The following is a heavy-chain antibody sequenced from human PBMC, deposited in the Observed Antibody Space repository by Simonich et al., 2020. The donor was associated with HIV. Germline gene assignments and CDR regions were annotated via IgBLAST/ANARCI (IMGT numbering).Heavy chain of an antibody. D-gene: IGHD3-10*01. Sequence: QVQLVQSGAEVKKPGSSVKVSCKASGGTFSSFAISWVRQAPGLGLEWVGGILPICGTANYAQVFQGRVTITADESTSTAYMELSSLRSEDTGIYYCARKGGGRGVYYFDYWGQGTLVTVSS. J-gene: IGHJ4*02. CDR2: ILPICGTA. CDR3: ARKGGGRGVYYFDY. V-gene: IGHV1-69*13. CDR1: GGTFSSFA.